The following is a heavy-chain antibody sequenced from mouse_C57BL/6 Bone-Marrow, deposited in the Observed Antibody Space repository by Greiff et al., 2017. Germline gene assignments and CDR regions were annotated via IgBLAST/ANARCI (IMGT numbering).Heavy chain of an antibody. CDR2: IYPRSGNT. CDR3: ARYYGSSLFAY. D-gene: IGHD1-1*01. V-gene: IGHV1-81*01. Sequence: VQLQQSGAELARPGASVKLSCKASGYTFTSYGISWVKQRTGQGLEWIGEIYPRSGNTYYNEKFKGKATLTADKSSSTAYMELRSLTSEDSAVDFCARYYGSSLFAYWGQGTLVTVSA. J-gene: IGHJ3*01. CDR1: GYTFTSYG.